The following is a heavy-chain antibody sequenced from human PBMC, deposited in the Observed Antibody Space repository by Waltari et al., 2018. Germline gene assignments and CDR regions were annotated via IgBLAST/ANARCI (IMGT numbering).Heavy chain of an antibody. CDR2: VYHSGKA. CDR3: AGDRAIGLFFDY. V-gene: IGHV4-4*02. J-gene: IGHJ4*02. Sequence: QVQLQESGQRLVKPSGTLSLTCAVSGDSISGNYWWSWVRQSPEKGLEWIGQVYHSGKAHYNPSLQSRVTISVDKPKNQFSLNLNSVTAADTAVYYCAGDRAIGLFFDYWGRGTLVTVSS. CDR1: GDSISGNYW. D-gene: IGHD2-2*01.